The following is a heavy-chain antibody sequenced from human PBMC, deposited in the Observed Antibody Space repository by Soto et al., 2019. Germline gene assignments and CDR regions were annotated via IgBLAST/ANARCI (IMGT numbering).Heavy chain of an antibody. CDR2: INPNSGGT. D-gene: IGHD6-13*01. Sequence: QVQLVQSGAEVRKPGASVKVSCKASGYTFTGYYMHWVRQAPGQGLEWMGWINPNSGGTKYAQKLQGWVTITSYTSISTGYMELSRLKSDDTALYYCARGQHLGGSYYYYGLDVWGQGTTVTVSS. V-gene: IGHV1-2*04. CDR1: GYTFTGYY. J-gene: IGHJ6*02. CDR3: ARGQHLGGSYYYYGLDV.